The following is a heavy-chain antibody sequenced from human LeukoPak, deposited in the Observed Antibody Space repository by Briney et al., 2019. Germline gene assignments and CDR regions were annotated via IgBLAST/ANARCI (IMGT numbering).Heavy chain of an antibody. J-gene: IGHJ4*02. CDR1: GFTFSSYW. CDR3: ARDSGKYYIDY. Sequence: GGSLRLSCGASGFTFSSYWMTWVPQAPGKGLEWVANMKQDGSQKYSVDFVEGRFTMSRDNAKNLLFLQVNSLRAEDTAVYYCARDSGKYYIDYWGQGTLVTVSS. CDR2: MKQDGSQK. V-gene: IGHV3-7*04. D-gene: IGHD6-25*01.